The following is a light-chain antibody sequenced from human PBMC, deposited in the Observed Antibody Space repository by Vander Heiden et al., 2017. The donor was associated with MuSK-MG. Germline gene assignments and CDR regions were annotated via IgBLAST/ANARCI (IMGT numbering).Light chain of an antibody. CDR1: HTISNY. J-gene: IGKJ4*01. V-gene: IGKV1-39*01. CDR3: QQSYSPLPS. Sequence: IQMTQSPSSLSASVGDRVTITCRAAHTISNYLNWYQQKPGKAPKLLISAATSLRSGVPSRFSGSGSGTDFTLTISSLQPEDFATYYCQQSYSPLPSFGGGTSVEMK. CDR2: AAT.